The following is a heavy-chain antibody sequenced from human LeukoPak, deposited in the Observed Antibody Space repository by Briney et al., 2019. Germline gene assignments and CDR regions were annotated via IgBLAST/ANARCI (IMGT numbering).Heavy chain of an antibody. CDR1: GFTFSSYS. CDR2: ISSSSSTI. V-gene: IGHV3-48*01. D-gene: IGHD5-18*01. J-gene: IGHJ4*02. Sequence: GGSLRLSCAASGFTFSSYSMNWVRQAPGKGLEWVSYISSSSSTIYYADSVKGRFTISRDNAKNSLYLQMNSLRAEDTAVYYCARDRYSYGRSHFDYWGQGTLVTVSS. CDR3: ARDRYSYGRSHFDY.